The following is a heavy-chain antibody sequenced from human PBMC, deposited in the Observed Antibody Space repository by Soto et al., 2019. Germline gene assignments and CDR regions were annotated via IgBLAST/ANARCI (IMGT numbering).Heavy chain of an antibody. V-gene: IGHV1-3*01. J-gene: IGHJ4*02. CDR3: ARGTCSGGSCYSFHFDY. Sequence: QVQLVQSGAEVKKPGASVKVSCKASGYTFNSYAMHWVRQAPGQRLEWMGWINAGNGNTKYSQKFQGRVTITRDTSASTAYMELSSLRSDDTAVYYCARGTCSGGSCYSFHFDYWGQGTLVTVSS. D-gene: IGHD2-15*01. CDR1: GYTFNSYA. CDR2: INAGNGNT.